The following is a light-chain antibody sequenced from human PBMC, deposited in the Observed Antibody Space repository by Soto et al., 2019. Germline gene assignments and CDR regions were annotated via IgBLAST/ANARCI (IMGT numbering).Light chain of an antibody. Sequence: EIVMTQSPATLAVSPGERAALSCRASQSVSSNFAWYQQKPGQAPRLLIYGASSRATGTPARFSGSGSGTEFTLTISSLQSEDFAVYYCQQYDSSRTFGQGTKVEMK. V-gene: IGKV3-15*01. J-gene: IGKJ1*01. CDR2: GAS. CDR1: QSVSSN. CDR3: QQYDSSRT.